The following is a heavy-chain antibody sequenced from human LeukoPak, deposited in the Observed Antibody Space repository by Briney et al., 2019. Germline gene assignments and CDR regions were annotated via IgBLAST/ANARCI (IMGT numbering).Heavy chain of an antibody. D-gene: IGHD6-13*01. CDR1: GFSSSNYD. CDR2: IWYDGSNK. Sequence: QTGGSLRLSCAASGFSSSNYDMHWVRQAPGKGLEWVAVIWYDGSNKYYADSVKGRFTISRDNAKNSLYLQMNSLRAEDTAAYYCARHSSSWEFDQWGQGTLVIVSS. J-gene: IGHJ4*02. CDR3: ARHSSSWEFDQ. V-gene: IGHV3-33*03.